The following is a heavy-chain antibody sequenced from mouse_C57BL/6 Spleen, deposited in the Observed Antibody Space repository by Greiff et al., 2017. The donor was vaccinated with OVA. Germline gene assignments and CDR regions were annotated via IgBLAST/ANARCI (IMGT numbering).Heavy chain of an antibody. CDR2: ISSGSSTI. CDR1: GFTFSDYG. Sequence: EVKLMESGGGLVKPGGSLKLSCAASGFTFSDYGMHWVRQAPEKGLEWVAYISSGSSTIYYADTVKGRFTISRDNAKNTLFLQMTSLRAEDTAMYYCARDFDDWGQGTTLTVSS. V-gene: IGHV5-17*01. CDR3: ARDFDD. J-gene: IGHJ2*01.